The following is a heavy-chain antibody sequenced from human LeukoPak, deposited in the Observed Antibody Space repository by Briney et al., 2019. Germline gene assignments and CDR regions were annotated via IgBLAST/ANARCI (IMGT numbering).Heavy chain of an antibody. V-gene: IGHV3-23*01. D-gene: IGHD3-22*01. Sequence: PGGSLRLSCAASGFTFSSYAMSWVRQAPGKGLEWVSAISGSGGSTYYADSVKGWFTISRDNSKNTLYLQMNSLRAEDTAVYYCARGEDYYDSSGLDYWGQGTLVTVSS. CDR2: ISGSGGST. CDR1: GFTFSSYA. CDR3: ARGEDYYDSSGLDY. J-gene: IGHJ4*02.